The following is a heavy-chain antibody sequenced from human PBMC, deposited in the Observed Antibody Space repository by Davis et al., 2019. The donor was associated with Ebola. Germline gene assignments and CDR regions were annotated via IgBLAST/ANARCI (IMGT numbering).Heavy chain of an antibody. J-gene: IGHJ6*02. CDR1: GYTFTGFY. Sequence: ASVKVSCKASGYTFTGFYIHWVRQAPGQGLEWMGWINPNSGGTNYAQKFQGRVTMTRDTSTSTVYMELSSLRSEDTAVYYCARSKYYYGMDVWGQGTTVTVSS. CDR3: ARSKYYYGMDV. V-gene: IGHV1-2*02. CDR2: INPNSGGT.